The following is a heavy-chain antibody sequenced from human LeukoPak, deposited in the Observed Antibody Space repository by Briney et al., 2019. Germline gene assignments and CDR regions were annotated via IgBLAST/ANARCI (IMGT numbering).Heavy chain of an antibody. CDR2: IKGDGSEK. CDR3: ARDENRSRYLHP. CDR1: GFTFSNYW. V-gene: IGHV3-7*01. J-gene: IGHJ5*02. D-gene: IGHD1/OR15-1a*01. Sequence: PGGSLKLSCAASGFTFSNYWISWVRLAPGKGLEWLANIKGDGSEKWYADSVKGRFTISRDNAQKSVHLQMNSLRAEDTAVYYCARDENRSRYLHPWGQGTLVTVTS.